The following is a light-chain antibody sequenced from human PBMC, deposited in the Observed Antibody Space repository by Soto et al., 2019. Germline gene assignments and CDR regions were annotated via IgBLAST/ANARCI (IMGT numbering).Light chain of an antibody. CDR2: GAS. Sequence: EIVLTQSPGTLSLSPGERVTLSCRASQSVTRSFLAWYQQKPGQAPRLLIYGASSRATGIPDRFSGSGSGTDFTLTISRLEPEDFAVYYCHQYGSSPQAFGPGTNVDIK. V-gene: IGKV3-20*01. J-gene: IGKJ3*01. CDR3: HQYGSSPQA. CDR1: QSVTRSF.